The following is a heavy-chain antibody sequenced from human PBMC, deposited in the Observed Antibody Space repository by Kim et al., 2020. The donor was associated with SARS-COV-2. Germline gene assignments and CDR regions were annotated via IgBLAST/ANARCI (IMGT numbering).Heavy chain of an antibody. J-gene: IGHJ5*02. CDR2: ET. CDR3: AHRSPVWFDP. V-gene: IGHV2-5*01. Sequence: ETAYSPSLNSRLTITTDTSKNQVVLTTTSMDPGDTATYYCAHRSPVWFDPWGQGTLVTVSS.